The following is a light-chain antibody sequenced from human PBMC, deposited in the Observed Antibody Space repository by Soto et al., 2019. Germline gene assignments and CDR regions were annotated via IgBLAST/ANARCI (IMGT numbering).Light chain of an antibody. CDR3: SSYTSSDTLL. V-gene: IGLV2-14*01. CDR1: SSDVGGYNY. CDR2: EVS. Sequence: QSVLTQPASVSGSPGQSITISCTGTSSDVGGYNYVSWYQHHPGKAPKLMMYEVSYRPSGVSNRFSGSKSGNTASLTISGLQAEDEADYYCSSYTSSDTLLFGGGTKLTVL. J-gene: IGLJ3*02.